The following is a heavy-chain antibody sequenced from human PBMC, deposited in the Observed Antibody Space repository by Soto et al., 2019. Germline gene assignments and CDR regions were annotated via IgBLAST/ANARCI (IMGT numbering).Heavy chain of an antibody. J-gene: IGHJ4*02. Sequence: PSETLSLTCAVSGGSISSVVYSWSWIRQPPGKGLEWIGYIYHSGSTYYNPSLKSRVTISVDRSKNQFSLKLSSVTAADTAVYYCARASTTVTNLDYWGQGTLVTVSS. CDR3: ARASTTVTNLDY. CDR1: GGSISSVVYS. V-gene: IGHV4-30-2*01. D-gene: IGHD4-17*01. CDR2: IYHSGST.